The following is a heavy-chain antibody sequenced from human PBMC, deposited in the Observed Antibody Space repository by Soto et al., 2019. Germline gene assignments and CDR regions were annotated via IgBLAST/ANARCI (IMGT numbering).Heavy chain of an antibody. CDR2: MSPKTANT. CDR3: TGGPPNWGFDS. J-gene: IGHJ5*01. Sequence: ASVKVSCKASGYTLTSYEINWVRQTAGQGLEWMGWMSPKTANTGYAQKFQGRVTMTRSTSISTAYMELSSLTSEDTAVYYCTGGPPNWGFDSWGQGTPVTVS. V-gene: IGHV1-8*01. D-gene: IGHD7-27*01. CDR1: GYTLTSYE.